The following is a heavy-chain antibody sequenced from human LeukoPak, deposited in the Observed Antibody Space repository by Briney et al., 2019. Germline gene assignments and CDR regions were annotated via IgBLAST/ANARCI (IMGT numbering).Heavy chain of an antibody. CDR3: AKDLGGTPYYYYGWDV. CDR1: GFTFNSYA. J-gene: IGHJ6*02. CDR2: ISGGGGGT. Sequence: GGSLRLSCAASGFTFNSYAMSWVRQAPGKGLEWVSAISGGGGGTFYADSVKGRFTISRDNAKNTLYLQMNTLRAEDTAVYYCAKDLGGTPYYYYGWDVWGQGTTVTVSS. V-gene: IGHV3-23*01. D-gene: IGHD1/OR15-1a*01.